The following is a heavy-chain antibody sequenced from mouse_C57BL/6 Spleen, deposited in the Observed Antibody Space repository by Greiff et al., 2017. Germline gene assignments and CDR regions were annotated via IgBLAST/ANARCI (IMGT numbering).Heavy chain of an antibody. CDR1: GFNIKDYY. V-gene: IGHV14-1*01. D-gene: IGHD6-2*01. CDR2: LDPEDGDT. CDR3: TTWSLRGVEGGYFDV. Sequence: VQLQQSGAELVRPGASVKLSCTASGFNIKDYYMHWVKQRPEQGLEWIGRLDPEDGDTEYAPTFQGKATMTADTSSNTAYLQLSSLTSEDTAVYYCTTWSLRGVEGGYFDVWGTGTTVTVSS. J-gene: IGHJ1*03.